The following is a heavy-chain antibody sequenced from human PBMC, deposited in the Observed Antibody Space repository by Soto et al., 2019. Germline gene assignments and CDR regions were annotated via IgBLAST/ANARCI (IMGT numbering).Heavy chain of an antibody. CDR2: ISYDGSNK. V-gene: IGHV3-30*18. J-gene: IGHJ6*03. Sequence: QVQLVESGGGVVQPGRSLRLSCEASGCTFSSYGMHWVRQAPGKGLEWVAVISYDGSNKYYADSVKGRFTISRDNSKNTLYLQMNSLRAEDTAVYYCAKDPSPLAYCGGDCYYYYYMDVWGKGTTVTVSS. CDR1: GCTFSSYG. CDR3: AKDPSPLAYCGGDCYYYYYMDV. D-gene: IGHD2-21*01.